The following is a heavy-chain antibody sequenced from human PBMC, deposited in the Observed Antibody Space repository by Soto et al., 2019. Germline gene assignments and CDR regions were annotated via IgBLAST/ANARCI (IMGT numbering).Heavy chain of an antibody. J-gene: IGHJ3*02. CDR1: GFTFDDYA. Sequence: GGSLRLSCAASGFTFDDYAMHWVRQAPGKGLEWVSGISWNSGSIGYADSVKGRFTISRDNAKNSLYLQMNSLRAEDTALYYCAKGYSSSSYSAFDIWGQGTMVTVSS. CDR3: AKGYSSSSYSAFDI. D-gene: IGHD6-6*01. CDR2: ISWNSGSI. V-gene: IGHV3-9*01.